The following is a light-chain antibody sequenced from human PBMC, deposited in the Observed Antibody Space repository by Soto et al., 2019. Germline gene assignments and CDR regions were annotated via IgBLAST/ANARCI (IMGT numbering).Light chain of an antibody. CDR2: AAS. CDR3: QKYNSAPRT. J-gene: IGKJ4*01. V-gene: IGKV1-27*01. Sequence: DIQMTQSPSSLSASVGDRVTITCRASQSISSYLNWYQQKPGKVPKLLIYAASTLQSGVPSRFSGSGSGTDFTLTISSLQPEDVATYYCQKYNSAPRTFGGGTKVEIK. CDR1: QSISSY.